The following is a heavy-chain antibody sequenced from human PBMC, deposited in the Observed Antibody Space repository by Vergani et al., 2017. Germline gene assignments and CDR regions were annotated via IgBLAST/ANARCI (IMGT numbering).Heavy chain of an antibody. CDR2: INHSGST. D-gene: IGHD3-3*01. V-gene: IGHV4-34*01. CDR3: ARRFFGVVNWFDP. CDR1: GGSFSGYY. J-gene: IGHJ5*02. Sequence: QVQLQQWGAGLLKPSETLSLTCAVSGGSFSGYYWNWIRQPPGKGLEWVGEINHSGSTNDNPSLKSRVTISVDTSKNQFSLKLSSVTAADTAVYYCARRFFGVVNWFDPWGQGTLVTVSS.